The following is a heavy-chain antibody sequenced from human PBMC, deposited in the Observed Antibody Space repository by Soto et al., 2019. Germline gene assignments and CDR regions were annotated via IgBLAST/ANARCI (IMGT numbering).Heavy chain of an antibody. CDR2: IYWDDDK. D-gene: IGHD1-26*01. V-gene: IGHV2-5*02. CDR3: AHEVGATTADWFDP. CDR1: GFSLSTSGVG. Sequence: QITLKESGPTLVKPTQTLTLTCTFSGFSLSTSGVGVGWIRQPPGKALEWLALIYWDDDKRYSPSLKSRLTITKDTSKNQVVLTMTNMDPVDTATYYCAHEVGATTADWFDPWGQGTLVTVSS. J-gene: IGHJ5*02.